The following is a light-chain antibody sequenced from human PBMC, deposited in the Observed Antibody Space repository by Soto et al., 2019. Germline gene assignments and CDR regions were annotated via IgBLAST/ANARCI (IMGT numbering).Light chain of an antibody. CDR1: QSVSSSY. CDR3: QQYGSSIN. CDR2: GAS. V-gene: IGKV3-20*01. J-gene: IGKJ5*01. Sequence: EIVLTQSPGTLSLSPGERATLSCRASQSVSSSYLAWYQQKPGQAPRLLIYGASSRATGIPDRFSGSGSGTDFTLTISRLESEDFTVYYCQQYGSSINFGQVTRLEIK.